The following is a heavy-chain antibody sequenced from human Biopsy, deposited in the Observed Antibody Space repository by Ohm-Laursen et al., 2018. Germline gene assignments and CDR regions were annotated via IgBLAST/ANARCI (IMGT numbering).Heavy chain of an antibody. CDR3: ARGTNYYGSGRNRHWFDP. Sequence: SETLSLTCDVSGGDINNYYCSWIRQPPGKGLEWIGEINDSGSTNYNPSLRSRVTFSVDTSKNQFSLKLSSVTAADTAVYYCARGTNYYGSGRNRHWFDPWGQGTQVTVSS. J-gene: IGHJ5*02. V-gene: IGHV4-34*01. D-gene: IGHD3-10*01. CDR2: INDSGST. CDR1: GGDINNYY.